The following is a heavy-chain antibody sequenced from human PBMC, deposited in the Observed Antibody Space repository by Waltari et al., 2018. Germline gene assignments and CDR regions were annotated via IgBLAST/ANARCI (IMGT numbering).Heavy chain of an antibody. V-gene: IGHV4-59*08. CDR1: GGSISSYY. D-gene: IGHD2-2*03. CDR3: ARHGYCSSTSCYLQRYYYYMDV. CDR2: IYYSGST. J-gene: IGHJ6*03. Sequence: QVQLQESGPGLVKPSETLSLTCTVSGGSISSYYWSWIRQPPGKGLEWIGYIYYSGSTNYNPSLKSRVTISVDTSKNQFSLKLSSVTAADTAVYYGARHGYCSSTSCYLQRYYYYMDVWGKGTTVTISS.